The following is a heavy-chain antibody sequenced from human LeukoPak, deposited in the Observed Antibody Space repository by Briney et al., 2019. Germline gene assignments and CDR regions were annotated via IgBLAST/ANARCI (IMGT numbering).Heavy chain of an antibody. CDR2: IIPIFGTA. Sequence: GASVKVSCKASGGTFSSYAISWVRQAPGQGLEWMGGIIPIFGTANYAQKFQGRVTITADESTSTAYMELSSLRSEDTAVYYCARGPIAAADYYYYYMDVWGKGTTVTVSS. D-gene: IGHD6-13*01. CDR1: GGTFSSYA. J-gene: IGHJ6*03. V-gene: IGHV1-69*13. CDR3: ARGPIAAADYYYYYMDV.